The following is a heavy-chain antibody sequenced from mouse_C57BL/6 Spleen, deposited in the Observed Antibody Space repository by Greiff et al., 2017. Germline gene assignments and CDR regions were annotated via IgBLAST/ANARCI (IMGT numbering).Heavy chain of an antibody. Sequence: QVQLQQPGAELVKPGASVKVSCKASGYTFTSYWMHWVKQRPGQGLEWIGRIHPSDSDTNYTQKFKGQATLTVDKSSSTAYMQLSSLTSEDSAVYYCATVVPPGYAMDYWGQGTSVTVSS. CDR3: ATVVPPGYAMDY. D-gene: IGHD1-1*01. V-gene: IGHV1-74*01. J-gene: IGHJ4*01. CDR1: GYTFTSYW. CDR2: IHPSDSDT.